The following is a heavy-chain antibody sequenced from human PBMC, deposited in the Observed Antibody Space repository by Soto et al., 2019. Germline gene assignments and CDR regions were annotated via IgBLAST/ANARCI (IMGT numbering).Heavy chain of an antibody. D-gene: IGHD2-2*01. Sequence: QVQLVQSGAEVKKPGSSVKVSCKASGGTFSSYAISWVRQAPGQGLEWMGGIIPIFGTANYAQKFQGRVTITADESTSTAYMELSSLRSEDTAVYYCARGVVVVPAAQGVCGSFDPWGQGTLVTVSS. CDR2: IIPIFGTA. CDR1: GGTFSSYA. J-gene: IGHJ5*02. V-gene: IGHV1-69*01. CDR3: ARGVVVVPAAQGVCGSFDP.